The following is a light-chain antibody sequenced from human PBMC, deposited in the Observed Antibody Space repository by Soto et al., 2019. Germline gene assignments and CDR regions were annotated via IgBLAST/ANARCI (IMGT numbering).Light chain of an antibody. CDR3: QQYGSAPYT. CDR2: CAS. CDR1: QTLNSGH. Sequence: EIALTQSPGTLSLSPGERATLSCRASQTLNSGHLAWYQQNPGQAPRLLIYCASNRATGIPDRFSGSGSGTDFTLTISRLEPEDSAVYYCQQYGSAPYTFGQGTKLEIK. V-gene: IGKV3-20*01. J-gene: IGKJ2*01.